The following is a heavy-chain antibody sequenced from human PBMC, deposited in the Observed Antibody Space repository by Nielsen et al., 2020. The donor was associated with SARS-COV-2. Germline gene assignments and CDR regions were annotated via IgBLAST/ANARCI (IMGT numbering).Heavy chain of an antibody. CDR1: GGSFSGYY. Sequence: GSLRLSCAVYGGSFSGYYWSWIRQPPGKGLEWIGEINHSGSTNYNPSLKSRVTISVDTSKNQFSLKLSSVTAADTAVYYCARAQRGSSWYSGLYYYYGMDVWGQGTTVTVSS. CDR2: INHSGST. V-gene: IGHV4-34*01. J-gene: IGHJ6*02. CDR3: ARAQRGSSWYSGLYYYYGMDV. D-gene: IGHD6-13*01.